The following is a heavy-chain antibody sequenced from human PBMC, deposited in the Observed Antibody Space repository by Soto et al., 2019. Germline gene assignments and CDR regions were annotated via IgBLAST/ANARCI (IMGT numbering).Heavy chain of an antibody. CDR2: IIPIFGTA. J-gene: IGHJ6*02. CDR3: ADGAAAAGRGRDYYYYYGMDV. V-gene: IGHV1-69*13. Sequence: SVKVSCKASGGTFSSYAISWVRQAPGQGLEWMGGIIPIFGTANYAQKFQGRVTITADESTSTAYMELSSLRSEDAAVYYCADGAAAAGRGRDYYYYYGMDVWGQGTTVTVSS. D-gene: IGHD6-13*01. CDR1: GGTFSSYA.